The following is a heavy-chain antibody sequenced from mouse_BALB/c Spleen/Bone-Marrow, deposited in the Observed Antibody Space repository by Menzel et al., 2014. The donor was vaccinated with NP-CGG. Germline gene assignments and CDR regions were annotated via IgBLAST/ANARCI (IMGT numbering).Heavy chain of an antibody. Sequence: VQLQQSGAELARPGASVKMSCKASGYTFTSYTMHWVKQRPGQGLEWIGYINPSSGYTNYNQKFKDKATLTADRSSSTAYMQLSSLTSEDSAVYYCARSNGNYVLAYWGQGTLVTVSA. J-gene: IGHJ3*01. CDR1: GYTFTSYT. CDR3: ARSNGNYVLAY. D-gene: IGHD2-1*01. V-gene: IGHV1-4*01. CDR2: INPSSGYT.